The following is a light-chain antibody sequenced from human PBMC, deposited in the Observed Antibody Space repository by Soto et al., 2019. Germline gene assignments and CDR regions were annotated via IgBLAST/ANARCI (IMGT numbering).Light chain of an antibody. CDR2: QVT. Sequence: QSVLTQPASVSGSLGQSITISCTGTTRDIAGYNYISWYQQLPGKAPKLMIYQVTIRPSGVPDRFSGSKSGNTASLTISDLQTEDEADYYCCSNAGRPDVFGTGTKVTVL. J-gene: IGLJ1*01. V-gene: IGLV2-14*01. CDR1: TRDIAGYNY. CDR3: CSNAGRPDV.